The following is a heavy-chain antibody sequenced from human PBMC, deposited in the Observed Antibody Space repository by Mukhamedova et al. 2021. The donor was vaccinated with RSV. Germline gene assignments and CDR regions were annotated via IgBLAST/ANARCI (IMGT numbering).Heavy chain of an antibody. J-gene: IGHJ4*02. V-gene: IGHV2-5*01. Sequence: YSPSLKSRLTITKDTSKNQVVLTMTNMDPVDKATYYCAHSGYYYDSTGYLFDYWGQGTLVTVSS. CDR3: AHSGYYYDSTGYLFDY. D-gene: IGHD3-22*01.